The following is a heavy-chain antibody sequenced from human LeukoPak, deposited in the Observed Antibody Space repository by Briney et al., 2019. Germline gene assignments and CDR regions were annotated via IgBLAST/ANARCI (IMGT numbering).Heavy chain of an antibody. Sequence: GESLKISCKGPGYSFTNYWIAWVRQMPGKGLEWMGIIYPGDSDTRYSPSFQGQVTISVDKSISTAYLQWSSLKASDTAMYYCARRVTLYSYGYWFDPWGQRTLVTVSS. CDR1: GYSFTNYW. CDR2: IYPGDSDT. J-gene: IGHJ5*02. CDR3: ARRVTLYSYGYWFDP. D-gene: IGHD5-18*01. V-gene: IGHV5-51*01.